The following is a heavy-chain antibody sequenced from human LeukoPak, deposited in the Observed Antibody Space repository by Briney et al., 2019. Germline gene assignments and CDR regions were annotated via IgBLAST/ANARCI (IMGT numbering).Heavy chain of an antibody. Sequence: PSETLSLTCRVSGVSISSGSNYWGWIRQPPGKTLEWIGSIYSSGSTYYNSSLKSRVTISVDTSKNQFSLKLNSVTAADTAVYYCARDLDGDYGGWFDSWGPGTLVTVSS. J-gene: IGHJ5*01. CDR1: GVSISSGSNY. CDR3: ARDLDGDYGGWFDS. V-gene: IGHV4-39*07. CDR2: IYSSGST. D-gene: IGHD4-17*01.